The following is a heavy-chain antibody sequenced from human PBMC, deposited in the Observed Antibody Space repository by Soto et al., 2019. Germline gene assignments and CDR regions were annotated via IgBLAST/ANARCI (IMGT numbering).Heavy chain of an antibody. CDR3: AREESHSSGFYAPDY. CDR1: GGSISSGDYY. Sequence: TSETLSLTCTVSGGSISSGDYYWSWIRQPPGKGLEWIGYIYYSGSTYYNPSLKSRVTISVDTSKNQFSLKLSSVTAADTAVYYCAREESHSSGFYAPDYWGQGTLVTVSS. D-gene: IGHD3-22*01. J-gene: IGHJ4*02. V-gene: IGHV4-30-4*01. CDR2: IYYSGST.